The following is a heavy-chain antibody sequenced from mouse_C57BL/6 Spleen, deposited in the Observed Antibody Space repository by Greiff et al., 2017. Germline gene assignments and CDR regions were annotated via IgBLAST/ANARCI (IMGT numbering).Heavy chain of an antibody. CDR1: GFTFSNYW. CDR2: ISLNSDNYAT. J-gene: IGHJ2*01. CDR3: TGLIYYYGRGFVPFDY. D-gene: IGHD1-1*01. V-gene: IGHV6-3*01. Sequence: VQLVESGGGLVQPGGSMKLSCVASGFTFSNYWMNWVRQSPEKGLEWVAQISLNSDNYATHYAESVKGRFTISRDDSKSSVYLQMNNLRAEDTGIYYCTGLIYYYGRGFVPFDYWGQGTTLTVSS.